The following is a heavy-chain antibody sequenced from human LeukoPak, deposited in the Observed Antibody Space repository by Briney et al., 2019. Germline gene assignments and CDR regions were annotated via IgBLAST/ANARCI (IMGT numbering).Heavy chain of an antibody. CDR2: INHSGST. D-gene: IGHD6-6*01. Sequence: SETLSLTCAVYGGSFSGYYWSWIRQPPGKGLEWIGEINHSGSTNYNPSLKSRVTISVDTSKNQFSLKLSSVTAADTAVYYCARMFRAPRYSGFDYCGQGTLVTVSS. J-gene: IGHJ4*02. CDR3: ARMFRAPRYSGFDY. CDR1: GGSFSGYY. V-gene: IGHV4-34*01.